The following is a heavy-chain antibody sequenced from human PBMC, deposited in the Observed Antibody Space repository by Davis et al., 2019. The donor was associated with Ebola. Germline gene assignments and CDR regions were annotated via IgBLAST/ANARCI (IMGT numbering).Heavy chain of an antibody. CDR3: ARDGGVYGSDYTLTY. D-gene: IGHD3-10*01. V-gene: IGHV1-2*02. J-gene: IGHJ4*02. Sequence: ASVKVSCKASGYTFTGYYIHWVRQAPGQGLEWMGWINPNSGGTNYAQKFQGRVTMTRDTSISTAYMELSRLRSDDTAVYYCARDGGVYGSDYTLTYWGQGTLVTVSS. CDR1: GYTFTGYY. CDR2: INPNSGGT.